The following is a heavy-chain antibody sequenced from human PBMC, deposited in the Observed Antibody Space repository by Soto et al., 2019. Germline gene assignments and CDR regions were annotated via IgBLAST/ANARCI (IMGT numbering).Heavy chain of an antibody. CDR2: IRGGGGNK. J-gene: IGHJ5*02. D-gene: IGHD6-13*01. V-gene: IGHV3-23*01. CDR1: GFTFSSYA. Sequence: GGSLRLSCAASGFTFSSYAMRWVRQAPGKGLEWVAVIRGGGGNKYYADSVKGRFTISRDNSKNTLYLQMNSLRAEDTAIYYCAKDFTAYLSSWFHLWGQGTLVTVSS. CDR3: AKDFTAYLSSWFHL.